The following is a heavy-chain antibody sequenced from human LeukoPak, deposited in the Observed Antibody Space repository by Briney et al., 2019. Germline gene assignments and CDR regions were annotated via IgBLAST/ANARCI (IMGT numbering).Heavy chain of an antibody. CDR1: GFTFSTYG. D-gene: IGHD4-17*01. J-gene: IGHJ3*02. CDR3: ARDKAVTPVRDAFDI. CDR2: IRYDGRNK. V-gene: IGHV3-30*02. Sequence: GGSLRLSCAASGFTFSTYGMHWVRQAPGKGLEWVAFIRYDGRNKYYADSVKGRFTISRDNSKNSLYLQMNSLRAEDTAVYYCARDKAVTPVRDAFDIWGQGTMVTVSS.